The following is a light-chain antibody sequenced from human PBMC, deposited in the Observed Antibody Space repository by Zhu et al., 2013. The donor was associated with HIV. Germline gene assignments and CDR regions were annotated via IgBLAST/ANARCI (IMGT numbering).Light chain of an antibody. J-gene: IGLJ3*02. CDR2: GNN. V-gene: IGLV1-44*01. CDR3: AAWDDSLNGLWV. Sequence: QSVLTQPPSASGTPGQRITISCSGRSSNIGSNTVNWYQQFPGTAPKLLIYGNNQRPSGVHDRFSGSKSGTSASLAISGLQSDDEADYYCAAWDDSLNGLWVFGGGTKLTVL. CDR1: SSNIGSNT.